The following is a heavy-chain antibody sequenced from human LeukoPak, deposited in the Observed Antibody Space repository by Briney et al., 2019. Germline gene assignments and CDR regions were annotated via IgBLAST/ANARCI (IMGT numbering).Heavy chain of an antibody. Sequence: GASVKVSCKASGYTFTGYYMHWARQAPGQGLEWMGWINPNSGGTNYAQKFQGRVTMTRDTSISTAYMELSRLRSDDTAVYYCARVPVGSSWYCFDYWGQGTLVTVSS. CDR2: INPNSGGT. D-gene: IGHD6-13*01. CDR1: GYTFTGYY. CDR3: ARVPVGSSWYCFDY. V-gene: IGHV1-2*02. J-gene: IGHJ4*02.